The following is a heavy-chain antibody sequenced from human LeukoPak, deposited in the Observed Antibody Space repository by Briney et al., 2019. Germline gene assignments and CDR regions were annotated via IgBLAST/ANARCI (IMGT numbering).Heavy chain of an antibody. Sequence: GGSLRLSCAASGFTFSTYWMRWVRQAPGKGLEWVGNIKEDGCEKYYVDSVKGRFTISRDNAKNSLHLQTNSLRAEDTAVYYCARGRYSGSYGPFDYWGQGTLVTVSS. CDR1: GFTFSTYW. D-gene: IGHD1-26*01. CDR2: IKEDGCEK. J-gene: IGHJ4*02. V-gene: IGHV3-7*01. CDR3: ARGRYSGSYGPFDY.